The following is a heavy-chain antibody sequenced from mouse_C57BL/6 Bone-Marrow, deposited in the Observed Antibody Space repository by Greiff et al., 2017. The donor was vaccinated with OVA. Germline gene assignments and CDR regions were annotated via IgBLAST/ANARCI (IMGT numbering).Heavy chain of an antibody. CDR2: IDPSDSYT. CDR1: GYTFTSYW. D-gene: IGHD3-1*01. J-gene: IGHJ3*01. V-gene: IGHV1-69*01. Sequence: QVQLQQPGAELVMPGASVKLSCKASGYTFTSYWMHWVKQRPGQGLEWIGDIDPSDSYTNYNQKFKGKSTLTVDKSSSTAYMQLSSLTSEDSAVYYCASGPTGFAYWGQGTLVTVSA. CDR3: ASGPTGFAY.